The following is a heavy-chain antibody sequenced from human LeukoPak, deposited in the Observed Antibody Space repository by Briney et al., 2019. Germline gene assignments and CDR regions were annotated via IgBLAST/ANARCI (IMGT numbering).Heavy chain of an antibody. V-gene: IGHV4-39*01. CDR2: IYYSGST. J-gene: IGHJ3*02. D-gene: IGHD6-19*01. CDR1: GGSISSSSYY. Sequence: SETLSLTCTVSGGSISSSSYYWGWIRQPPGKGPEWIGSIYYSGSTYYNPSLKSRVTISVDTSKNQFSLKLSSVTAADTAVYYCARHDRAVAGTRAFDIWGQGTMVTVSS. CDR3: ARHDRAVAGTRAFDI.